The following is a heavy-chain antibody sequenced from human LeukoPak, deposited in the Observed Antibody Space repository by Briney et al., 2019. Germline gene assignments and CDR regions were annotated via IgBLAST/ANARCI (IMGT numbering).Heavy chain of an antibody. CDR1: GYTFTSYG. CDR2: ISAYNGNT. Sequence: ASVKVSCKASGYTFTSYGISWVRQAPGQGLEWMGWISAYNGNTNYAQKLQGRVTMTTDTSTSTAYMELRSLRPDDTAVYYCARANSYPSYSRYGHWGQGTLVTVSS. V-gene: IGHV1-18*01. D-gene: IGHD5-12*01. CDR3: ARANSYPSYSRYGH. J-gene: IGHJ4*02.